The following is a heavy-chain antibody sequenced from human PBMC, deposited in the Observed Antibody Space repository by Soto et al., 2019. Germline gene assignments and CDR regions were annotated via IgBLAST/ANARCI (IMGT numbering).Heavy chain of an antibody. D-gene: IGHD3-9*01. J-gene: IGHJ6*02. CDR2: IKSKTDGGTT. CDR1: GFTFSNAW. CDR3: TTPPTTQNYDILTGYFDGMDV. V-gene: IGHV3-15*01. Sequence: PGGSLRLSCAASGFTFSNAWMSWVRQAPGKGLEWVGRIKSKTDGGTTDYAAPVKGRFTISRDDSKNTLYLQMNSLKTEDTAVYYCTTPPTTQNYDILTGYFDGMDVWGQGTTVTVSS.